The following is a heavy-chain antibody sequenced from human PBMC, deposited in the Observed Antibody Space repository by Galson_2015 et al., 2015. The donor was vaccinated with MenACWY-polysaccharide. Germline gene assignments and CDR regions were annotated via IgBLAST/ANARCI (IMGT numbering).Heavy chain of an antibody. CDR2: INADGSAT. CDR3: TKAGAKCCSGSSCYFNWVDP. V-gene: IGHV3-74*01. CDR1: GFSFSTYW. D-gene: IGHD2-15*01. J-gene: IGHJ5*02. Sequence: SLRLSCAASGFSFSTYWMHWVRHAPGKGLVWVSRINADGSATDYADSVRGRFTISRDNAKNTLYLEMNSLRAEDTAVYYCTKAGAKCCSGSSCYFNWVDPWGQGTLVTVSS.